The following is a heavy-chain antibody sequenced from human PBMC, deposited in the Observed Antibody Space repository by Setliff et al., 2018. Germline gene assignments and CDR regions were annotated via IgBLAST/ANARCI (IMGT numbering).Heavy chain of an antibody. Sequence: GASVKVSCKASGYTFTDYGVTWVRQAPGRGLEWVGWISPYSGNTYYAPKFQGRITMTTDTSTTTAYMELKSLRSDDTAIYYCSRLVRYCTRTSCQRLSGDDYWGQGALVTVSS. CDR1: GYTFTDYG. D-gene: IGHD2-2*01. CDR3: SRLVRYCTRTSCQRLSGDDY. V-gene: IGHV1-18*01. J-gene: IGHJ4*02. CDR2: ISPYSGNT.